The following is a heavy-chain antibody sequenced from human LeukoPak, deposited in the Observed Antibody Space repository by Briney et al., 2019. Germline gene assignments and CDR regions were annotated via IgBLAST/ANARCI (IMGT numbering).Heavy chain of an antibody. CDR3: ARDRYGYFQH. D-gene: IGHD5-18*01. J-gene: IGHJ1*01. CDR2: IYSGGSI. CDR1: GFTVSSNY. V-gene: IGHV3-66*01. Sequence: GGSLRLSCAASGFTVSSNYMSWVRQAPGPGLEWVSVIYSGGSIYYADSVKGRFTISRDNSKNTLYLQMNSLRAEDTAVYYCARDRYGYFQHWGQGTLVTVSS.